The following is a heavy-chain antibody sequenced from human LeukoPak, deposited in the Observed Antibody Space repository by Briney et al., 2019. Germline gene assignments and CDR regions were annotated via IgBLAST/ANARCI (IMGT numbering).Heavy chain of an antibody. V-gene: IGHV1-69*13. D-gene: IGHD6-13*01. J-gene: IGHJ4*02. CDR2: IIPIFGTA. CDR1: GGTFSSYA. CDR3: ARALYSSSWYSDY. Sequence: EASVKVSCKASGGTFSSYAISWVRQAPGQGLEWMGGIIPIFGTANYAQKFQGRVTITAGESTSTAYMELSSLRSEDTAVYHCARALYSSSWYSDYWGQGTLVTVSS.